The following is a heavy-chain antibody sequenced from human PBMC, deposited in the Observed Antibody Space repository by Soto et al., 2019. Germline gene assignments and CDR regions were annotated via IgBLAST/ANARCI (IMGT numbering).Heavy chain of an antibody. CDR3: ARVRQIAVAGFETYYYYYGMDV. J-gene: IGHJ6*02. CDR1: GGSISSSSYY. V-gene: IGHV4-39*01. Sequence: ETLALTCTVSGGSISSSSYYWGWIRQPPGKGLEWIGSIYYSGSTYYNPSLKSRVTISVDTSKNQFSLKLSSVTAADTAVYYCARVRQIAVAGFETYYYYYGMDVWGQGTTVTVSS. D-gene: IGHD6-19*01. CDR2: IYYSGST.